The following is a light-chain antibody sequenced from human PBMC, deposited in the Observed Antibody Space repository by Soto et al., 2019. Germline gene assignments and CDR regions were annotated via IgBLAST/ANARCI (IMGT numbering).Light chain of an antibody. Sequence: EIVLTQSPGTLSLSPGERATLSCRASQSVSSSYLAWYQQKPGQAPRLLIYGASNRAAGIPDRFSGSGSGTDFTLTISRLGPEDFAVYYCQQYGSSPPLTFGQGTRLEIK. V-gene: IGKV3-20*01. CDR3: QQYGSSPPLT. J-gene: IGKJ5*01. CDR1: QSVSSSY. CDR2: GAS.